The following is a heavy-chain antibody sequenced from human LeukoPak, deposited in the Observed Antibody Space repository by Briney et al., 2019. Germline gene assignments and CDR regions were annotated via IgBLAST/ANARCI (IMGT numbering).Heavy chain of an antibody. D-gene: IGHD1-26*01. CDR3: ARGSGSYGILFSFDY. CDR2: ISAYNGNT. CDR1: GYTFTSYD. Sequence: ASVKVSCKASGYTFTSYDISWVRQAPGQGLEWMGWISAYNGNTNYAQKLQGRVTMTTDTSTSTAYMELRSLRSDDTAVYYCARGSGSYGILFSFDYWGQGTLVTVSS. J-gene: IGHJ4*02. V-gene: IGHV1-18*01.